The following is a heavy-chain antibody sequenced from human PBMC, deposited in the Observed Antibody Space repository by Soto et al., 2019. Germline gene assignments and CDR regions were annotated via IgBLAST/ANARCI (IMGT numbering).Heavy chain of an antibody. V-gene: IGHV4-30-4*01. D-gene: IGHD6-19*01. J-gene: IGHJ4*02. Sequence: QVQLQESGPGLVKPSQTLSLTCTVSGGSISSGDYYWSWIRQRPEKGLEWIGDIYYSGSTYYNPSLKSRVHLTGGTYKTQFYLTLSSVIAAETAVYYGARLNPGDSSGSFIDYWGQGTLVTVSS. CDR1: GGSISSGDYY. CDR3: ARLNPGDSSGSFIDY. CDR2: IYYSGST.